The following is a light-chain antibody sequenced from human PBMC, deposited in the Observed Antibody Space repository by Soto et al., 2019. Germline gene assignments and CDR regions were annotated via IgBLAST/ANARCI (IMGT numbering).Light chain of an antibody. V-gene: IGLV2-23*03. Sequence: QSALTQPASVSGSPGQSITISCTGTSSDVGSYNLVSWYQQHPGKAPKLMIYEGSKRPSGVSNRFSGSKSGNTASLTISGLQAEDEADYYCCSYAGSSDFDVVFGGGTKVTVL. CDR3: CSYAGSSDFDVV. CDR2: EGS. J-gene: IGLJ2*01. CDR1: SSDVGSYNL.